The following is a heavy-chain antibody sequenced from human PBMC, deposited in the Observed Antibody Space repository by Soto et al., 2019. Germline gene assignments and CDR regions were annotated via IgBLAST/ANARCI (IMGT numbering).Heavy chain of an antibody. Sequence: PSETLSLTCAVSGGSISSEYFHWTWIRQSPGKGLKWIGYIHYTGSIMYNPSFKSRLTMAVDTTKNQFSLQLTSVTAADAAVYFWAREDEGGDGDYYVLDVWGKGTRVMVS. V-gene: IGHV4-30-4*08. D-gene: IGHD4-17*01. CDR3: AREDEGGDGDYYVLDV. CDR2: IHYTGSI. CDR1: GGSISSEYFH. J-gene: IGHJ6*03.